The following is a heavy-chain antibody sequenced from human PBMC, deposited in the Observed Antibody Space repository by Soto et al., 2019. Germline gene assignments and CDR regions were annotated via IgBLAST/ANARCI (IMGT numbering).Heavy chain of an antibody. D-gene: IGHD2-2*01. Sequence: SETLSLTCAVCGESFAGYDGNWPRQTPGKGLEWIGEINRSEDTNYTPSLKSRVTISVDTSKKQFSLTLSSVTAADTAVYYCARGRRSLTRVIAAAMGGFDIWGQGTMVTVSS. CDR1: GESFAGYD. CDR3: ARGRRSLTRVIAAAMGGFDI. J-gene: IGHJ3*02. CDR2: INRSEDT. V-gene: IGHV4-34*01.